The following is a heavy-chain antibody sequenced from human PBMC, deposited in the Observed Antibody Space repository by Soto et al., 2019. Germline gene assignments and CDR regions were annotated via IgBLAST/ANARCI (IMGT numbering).Heavy chain of an antibody. J-gene: IGHJ6*02. V-gene: IGHV1-69*13. Sequence: ASVKVSCKASGGTFSSYAISWVRQAPGQGLEWMGGIIPIFGTANYAQKFQGRVTITADESTSTAYMELSSLRSEDTAVYYCARVDCSGGSCPYGMDVWGQGTTVTVSS. D-gene: IGHD2-15*01. CDR1: GGTFSSYA. CDR3: ARVDCSGGSCPYGMDV. CDR2: IIPIFGTA.